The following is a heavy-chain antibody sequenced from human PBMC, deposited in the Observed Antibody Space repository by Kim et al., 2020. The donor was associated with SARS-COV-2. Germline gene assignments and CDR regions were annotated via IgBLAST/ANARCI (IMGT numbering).Heavy chain of an antibody. CDR1: GFTFSSYS. V-gene: IGHV3-21*01. CDR3: ARVMADIAVAGSGTFDY. J-gene: IGHJ4*02. Sequence: GGSLRLSCAASGFTFSSYSMNWVRQAPGKGLEWVSSISSSSSYIYYADSVKGRFTISRDNAKNSLYLQMNSLRAEDTAVYYCARVMADIAVAGSGTFDYWGQGTLVTVSS. D-gene: IGHD6-19*01. CDR2: ISSSSSYI.